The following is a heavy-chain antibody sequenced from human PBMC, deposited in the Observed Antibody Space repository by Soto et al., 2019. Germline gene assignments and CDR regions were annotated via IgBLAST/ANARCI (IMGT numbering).Heavy chain of an antibody. CDR3: AKDMGQWLAPLPFDY. CDR2: ISWNSGSI. V-gene: IGHV3-9*01. CDR1: GFTFDDYA. Sequence: GGSLRLSCAASGFTFDDYAMHWVRQAPGKGLEWVSGISWNSGSIGYADSVKGRFTISRDNAKNSLYLQMNSLRAEDTALYYCAKDMGQWLAPLPFDYWGQGTLVTVSS. J-gene: IGHJ4*02. D-gene: IGHD6-19*01.